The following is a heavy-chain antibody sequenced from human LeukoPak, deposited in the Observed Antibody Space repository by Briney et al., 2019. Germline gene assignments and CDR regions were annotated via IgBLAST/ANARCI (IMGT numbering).Heavy chain of an antibody. CDR2: ISGSGGRT. D-gene: IGHD6-19*01. J-gene: IGHJ4*02. CDR1: GFTFSRYG. Sequence: AGGSLGLSCAASGFTFSRYGMSWVRQAPGKGLEWVSGISGSGGRTYYADSVKGRFTISRDNSKNQLYLQLNSLRADDTAVYECAKVGGSGWSGAYDYWGQGTLVPVSS. CDR3: AKVGGSGWSGAYDY. V-gene: IGHV3-23*01.